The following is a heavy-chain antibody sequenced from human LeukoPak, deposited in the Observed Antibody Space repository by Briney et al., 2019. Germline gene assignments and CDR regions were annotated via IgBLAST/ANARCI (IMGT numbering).Heavy chain of an antibody. V-gene: IGHV1-2*06. CDR3: ATTPHRWQLSILANWFDP. D-gene: IGHD2-15*01. CDR1: GYTFTGYY. J-gene: IGHJ5*02. CDR2: INPNSGGT. Sequence: ASVKVSCKASGYTFTGYYMHWVRQAPGQGLEWMGRINPNSGGTNYAQKFQGRVTMTRDTSISTAYMELSRLRSDDTAVYYCATTPHRWQLSILANWFDPLGPGNPGHRLL.